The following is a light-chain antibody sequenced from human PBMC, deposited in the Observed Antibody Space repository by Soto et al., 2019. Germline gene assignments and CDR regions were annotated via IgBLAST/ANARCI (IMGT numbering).Light chain of an antibody. CDR3: QQYGSSPYT. CDR2: AVS. CDR1: QTISTY. J-gene: IGKJ2*01. Sequence: DIQMTQSPSSLSASVGDRVTITCRASQTISTYLNWYQQKPGKAPKLLIDAVSSLQSGVPSRFSGSGSGTDFTLTISSLQPEDFATYYCQQYGSSPYTFGLGTKLEIK. V-gene: IGKV1-39*01.